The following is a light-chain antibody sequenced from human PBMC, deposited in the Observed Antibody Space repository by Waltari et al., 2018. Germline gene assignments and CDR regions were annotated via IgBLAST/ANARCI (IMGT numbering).Light chain of an antibody. CDR1: QSINNY. V-gene: IGKV1-39*01. CDR3: QQSYSLLRLT. Sequence: DIQMTQSPSYLSASVGDTVTITCRASQSINNYLTWYQQKPGKAPIHLIYANFTLQSGVPSRFSGSGSGTDFTLTISNLQPEDFATYYCQQSYSLLRLTFGGGTKVDIK. CDR2: ANF. J-gene: IGKJ4*01.